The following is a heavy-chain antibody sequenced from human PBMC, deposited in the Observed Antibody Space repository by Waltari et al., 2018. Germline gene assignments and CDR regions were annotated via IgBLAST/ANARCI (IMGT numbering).Heavy chain of an antibody. CDR3: ATGAPSYDFWSGYQNWFDP. D-gene: IGHD3-3*01. Sequence: EVQLVQSGAEVKKPGATVKISCKVSGYTFTDYYMHWVQPAPGKGLEWMGLVDPEDGETIYAEKFQGRVTITADTSTDTAYMELSSLRSEDTAVYYCATGAPSYDFWSGYQNWFDPWGQGTLVTVSS. J-gene: IGHJ5*02. V-gene: IGHV1-69-2*01. CDR2: VDPEDGET. CDR1: GYTFTDYY.